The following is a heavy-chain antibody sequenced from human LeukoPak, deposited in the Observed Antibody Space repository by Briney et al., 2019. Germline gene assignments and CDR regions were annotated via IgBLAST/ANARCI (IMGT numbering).Heavy chain of an antibody. V-gene: IGHV4-59*01. D-gene: IGHD6-13*01. Sequence: SETLSLTCTVSGGSISSYYWSWIRQPPGKGLEWIGYIYYSGSTNYNPSLKSRVIISMDTSKNQFSLKLSSVTAADTAVYYCAREVSSTWFEWFDPWGQGTLVTASS. CDR3: AREVSSTWFEWFDP. J-gene: IGHJ5*02. CDR2: IYYSGST. CDR1: GGSISSYY.